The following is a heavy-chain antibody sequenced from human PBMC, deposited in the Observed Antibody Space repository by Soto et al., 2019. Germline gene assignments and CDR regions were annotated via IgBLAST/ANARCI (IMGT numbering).Heavy chain of an antibody. Sequence: EVQLVESGGGLVQPGRSLRLSCAASGFTFDDYAMHWVRQAPGKGLEWVSGISWNSGSIGYADSVKGRFTISRDNAKNSLYLRMNSLRAEDTALYYCAKDSNGYYFDYWGQGTLVTVSS. J-gene: IGHJ4*02. CDR1: GFTFDDYA. D-gene: IGHD7-27*01. CDR3: AKDSNGYYFDY. CDR2: ISWNSGSI. V-gene: IGHV3-9*01.